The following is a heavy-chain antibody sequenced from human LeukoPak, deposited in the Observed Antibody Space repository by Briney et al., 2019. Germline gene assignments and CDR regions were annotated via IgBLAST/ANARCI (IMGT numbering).Heavy chain of an antibody. CDR3: ARESSRDGYNSDYYFDY. J-gene: IGHJ4*02. CDR2: ISWNSANI. D-gene: IGHD5-24*01. Sequence: PGGSLRLSCAASGFTFDDYAMDWVRQGPGKGLEWVAGISWNSANIAYADSVEGRFTISRDNAKNSLYLEMTSLRAEDTALYYCARESSRDGYNSDYYFDYLGQGTPVSVSS. CDR1: GFTFDDYA. V-gene: IGHV3-9*01.